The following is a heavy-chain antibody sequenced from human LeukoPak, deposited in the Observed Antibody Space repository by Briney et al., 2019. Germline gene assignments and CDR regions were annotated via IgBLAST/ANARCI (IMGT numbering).Heavy chain of an antibody. D-gene: IGHD4-23*01. CDR2: IYSGGNT. V-gene: IGHV3-53*01. Sequence: GRSLRLSCAASGFTVSSNYMSWVRQAPGKGLEWVSVIYSGGNTYYADSVKGRFTISRDNSKNTLYLQMNSLRAEDTAVYYCARDMVVTRAFDIWGQGTMVTVSS. CDR1: GFTVSSNY. CDR3: ARDMVVTRAFDI. J-gene: IGHJ3*02.